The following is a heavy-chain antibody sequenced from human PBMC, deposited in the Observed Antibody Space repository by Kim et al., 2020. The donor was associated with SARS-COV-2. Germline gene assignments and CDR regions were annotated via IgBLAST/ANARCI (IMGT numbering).Heavy chain of an antibody. J-gene: IGHJ4*02. CDR2: IRSKAYGGTT. V-gene: IGHV3-49*04. D-gene: IGHD2-21*01. Sequence: GGSLRLSCTASGFTFGDYAMSWVRQAPGKGLEWVGFIRSKAYGGTTEYAASVKGRFTISRDDSKSIAYLQMNSLKTEDTAVYYCTRVMAVIESSPIDYWGQGTLVTVSS. CDR1: GFTFGDYA. CDR3: TRVMAVIESSPIDY.